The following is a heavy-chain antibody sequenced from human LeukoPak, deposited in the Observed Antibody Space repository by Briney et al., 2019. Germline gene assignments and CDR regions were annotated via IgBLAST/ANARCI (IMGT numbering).Heavy chain of an antibody. CDR2: ISYDGSNK. CDR3: AKDLYLTGYSFDY. J-gene: IGHJ4*02. Sequence: GRSLRLSCAASGFTFSSYGMHWVRQAPGKGLEWVAVISYDGSNKYYADSVKGRFTISRGNSKNTLYLQMNSLRAEDTAVYYCAKDLYLTGYSFDYWGQGTLVTVSS. CDR1: GFTFSSYG. V-gene: IGHV3-30*18. D-gene: IGHD3-9*01.